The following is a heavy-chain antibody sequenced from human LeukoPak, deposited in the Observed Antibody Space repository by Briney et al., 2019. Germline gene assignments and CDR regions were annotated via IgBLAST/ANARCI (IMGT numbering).Heavy chain of an antibody. CDR3: AREPGDGGYDYFDY. CDR2: INPNSGDT. CDR1: GYTFTGYY. D-gene: IGHD5-12*01. V-gene: IGHV1-2*02. Sequence: ASVKVSCKASGYTFTGYYLHWVRQAPGQGLEWMGWINPNSGDTKYAQKFQGRVSMTRDTSISTAYMELTRLRSDDTTVYYCAREPGDGGYDYFDYWGQGSLVTVSS. J-gene: IGHJ4*02.